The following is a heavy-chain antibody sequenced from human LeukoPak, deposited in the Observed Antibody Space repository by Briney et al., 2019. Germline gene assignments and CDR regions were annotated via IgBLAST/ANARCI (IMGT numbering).Heavy chain of an antibody. D-gene: IGHD3-22*01. CDR1: GFTFSDYY. V-gene: IGHV3-53*01. CDR3: ASEQYDMGAFDI. J-gene: IGHJ3*02. CDR2: IYSGGST. Sequence: GGSLRLSCAASGFTFSDYYMSWIRQAPGKGLEWVSVIYSGGSTYYADSVKGRFTISRDNSKNTLYPQMNSLRAEDTAVYYCASEQYDMGAFDIWGQGTMVTVSS.